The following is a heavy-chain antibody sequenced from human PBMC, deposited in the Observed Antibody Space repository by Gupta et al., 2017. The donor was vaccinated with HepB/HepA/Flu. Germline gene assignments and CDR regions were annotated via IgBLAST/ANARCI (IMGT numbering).Heavy chain of an antibody. CDR3: AKDLHFWSAMDG. J-gene: IGHJ6*03. V-gene: IGHV3-23*01. Sequence: EVLLLESGGGLVQPGGSLRLSCTASGFTLHGNAMIWVRQAPGRGLEWVSGIGKDMRVHYAESGRGRCISSRDNSKSTMYLQMNGLRAEDTAEYYCAKDLHFWSAMDGWGKGTTVIVSS. D-gene: IGHD3-3*02. CDR2: IGKDMRV. CDR1: GFTLHGNA.